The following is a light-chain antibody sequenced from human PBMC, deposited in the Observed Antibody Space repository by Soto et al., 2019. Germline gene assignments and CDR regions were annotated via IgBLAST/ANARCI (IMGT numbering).Light chain of an antibody. Sequence: QSALTQPASVSGSPGQSITISCTGTSSDVGGYNLVSWYQQHPGKAPKLMIYEVSKRPSGVSNRFSGSKSGNTASLTISGLQTEDEADYYCCSYAGRDVVFGGGTKVTVL. CDR2: EVS. V-gene: IGLV2-23*02. J-gene: IGLJ2*01. CDR1: SSDVGGYNL. CDR3: CSYAGRDVV.